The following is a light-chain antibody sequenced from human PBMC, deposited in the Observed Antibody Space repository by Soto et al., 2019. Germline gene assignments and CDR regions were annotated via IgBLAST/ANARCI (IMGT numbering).Light chain of an antibody. CDR3: QQYTDWPTT. Sequence: EIVMRQSPATPSVSPGQRATLSCRASQSVRTTVAWYHQRPGQAPRLLIYGASTRATGVPDRFSGGGSGTDFTLTVTRLQSEDFGIYYCQQYTDWPTTFGRGTKVEIK. V-gene: IGKV3-15*01. CDR2: GAS. J-gene: IGKJ1*01. CDR1: QSVRTT.